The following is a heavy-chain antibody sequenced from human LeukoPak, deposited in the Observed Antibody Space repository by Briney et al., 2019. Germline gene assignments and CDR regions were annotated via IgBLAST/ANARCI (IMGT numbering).Heavy chain of an antibody. D-gene: IGHD1-14*01. CDR3: ARDIVRVKAEPGFDY. V-gene: IGHV1-2*02. CDR1: GYTFTGYY. J-gene: IGHJ4*02. CDR2: INPNSGGT. Sequence: GASVKVSRKASGYTFTGYYMHWVRQAPGQGLEWMGWINPNSGGTNYAQKFQGRVTMTRDTSISTAYMELSRLRSDDTAVYYCARDIVRVKAEPGFDYWGQGTLVTVSS.